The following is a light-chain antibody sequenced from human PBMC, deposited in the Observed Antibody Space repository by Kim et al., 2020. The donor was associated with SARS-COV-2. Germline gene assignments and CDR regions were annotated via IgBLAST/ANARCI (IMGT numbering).Light chain of an antibody. Sequence: SPGEGPTLSCRASPSVSSSNLAWYQQKPGQAPRLLIYDASKRATDIPARFSGSGSGTDFTLTISSLEPEDFAVYYCQQRSNWPPYTFGQGTKLEI. CDR3: QQRSNWPPYT. CDR2: DAS. CDR1: PSVSSSN. J-gene: IGKJ2*01. V-gene: IGKV3-11*01.